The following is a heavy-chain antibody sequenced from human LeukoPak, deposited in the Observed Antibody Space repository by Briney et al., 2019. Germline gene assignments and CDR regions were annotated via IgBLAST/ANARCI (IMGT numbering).Heavy chain of an antibody. CDR1: GFTFSHDW. CDR3: ARDLYDFWSGPDY. D-gene: IGHD3-3*01. V-gene: IGHV3-7*01. J-gene: IGHJ4*02. Sequence: GGSLRLSCAASGFTFSHDWMSWVRQAPGKGLEWVASIKQDGSGEHYVDSVKGRFTISRDNAKNSLYLQMNSLRAEDTAVYYCARDLYDFWSGPDYWGQGTLVTVSS. CDR2: IKQDGSGE.